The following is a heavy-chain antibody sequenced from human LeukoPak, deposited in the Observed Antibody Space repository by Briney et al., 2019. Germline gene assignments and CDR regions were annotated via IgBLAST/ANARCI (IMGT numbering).Heavy chain of an antibody. CDR2: LRGDGET. CDR1: GFTFSSYA. J-gene: IGHJ4*02. V-gene: IGHV3-23*01. D-gene: IGHD3-3*01. CDR3: AKASWVSSADAVL. Sequence: PGGSLRLSCAASGFTFSSYAMSWVRQAPARGLEWVSSLRGDGETFYGDSVKGRFTLSRDESRNTVYLQMNNLRVEVTAVYFCAKASWVSSADAVLWGQGTVVTVSS.